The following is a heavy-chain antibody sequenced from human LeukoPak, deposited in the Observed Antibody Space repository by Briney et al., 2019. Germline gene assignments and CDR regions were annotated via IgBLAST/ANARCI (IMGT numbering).Heavy chain of an antibody. V-gene: IGHV3-74*01. CDR3: TSDTVDTAVGIDY. Sequence: GGSLRLSCAGSGFTFSRSWMHWVRQAPGKGLVWVSRMNSDGSSTSYADSVKGRFTISRDNAKNTLYLQMNSLRAEDTAVYYRTSDTVDTAVGIDYWGQGTLVTVSS. J-gene: IGHJ4*02. CDR2: MNSDGSST. D-gene: IGHD5-18*01. CDR1: GFTFSRSW.